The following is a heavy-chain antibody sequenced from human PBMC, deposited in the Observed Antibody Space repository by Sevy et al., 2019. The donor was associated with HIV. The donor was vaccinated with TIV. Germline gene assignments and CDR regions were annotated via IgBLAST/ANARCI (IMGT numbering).Heavy chain of an antibody. V-gene: IGHV3-23*01. J-gene: IGHJ6*02. CDR1: GFKFDSYA. Sequence: GGSLRLSCAASGFKFDSYAMNWVRQAPGKGLEWVSAISGSALTTYYAGSVKGRFTISRDNSKNTLYLQMNSLRAEDTAIYYCAKDVDSTPGRRDVWGQGTTVTVSS. CDR2: ISGSALTT. D-gene: IGHD3-9*01. CDR3: AKDVDSTPGRRDV.